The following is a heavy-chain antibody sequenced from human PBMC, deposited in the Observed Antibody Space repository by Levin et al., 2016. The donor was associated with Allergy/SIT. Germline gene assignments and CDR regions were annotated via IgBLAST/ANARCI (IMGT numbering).Heavy chain of an antibody. D-gene: IGHD6-19*01. J-gene: IGHJ5*02. Sequence: GESLKISCAASGFTFSSYAVSWVRQAPGKGLEWVSAISGSGSSTYYIDSVKGRFTISRDNSKNTLYLQVDSLTVEDTAVYYCAKGSLAGQRNWFDPWGQGTLVTVSS. V-gene: IGHV3-23*01. CDR3: AKGSLAGQRNWFDP. CDR2: ISGSGSST. CDR1: GFTFSSYA.